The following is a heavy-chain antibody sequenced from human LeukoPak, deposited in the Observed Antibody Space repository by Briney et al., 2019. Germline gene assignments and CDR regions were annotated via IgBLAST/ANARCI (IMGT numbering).Heavy chain of an antibody. CDR2: MNRNNGNI. V-gene: IGHV1-8*01. D-gene: IGHD1-26*01. CDR3: ARDDQYSGRYFYYYGMDV. CDR1: GYTFTSYD. J-gene: IGHJ6*02. Sequence: ASVKVSCKASGYTFTSYDINWVRQATGQGLEWMGWMNRNNGNIGYAQKFQGRVTMARNTPMSTAYMELRSLRSDDTAVYYCARDDQYSGRYFYYYGMDVWGQGTTVTVSS.